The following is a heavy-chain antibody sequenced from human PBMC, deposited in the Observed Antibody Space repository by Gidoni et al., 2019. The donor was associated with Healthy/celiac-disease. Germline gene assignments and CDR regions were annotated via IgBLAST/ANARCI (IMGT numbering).Heavy chain of an antibody. CDR2: IWYDGSNK. CDR1: EVTFGSYG. D-gene: IGHD2-2*01. Sequence: VQMVAAGGGVVQAGRCLRLSCPAAEVTFGSYGMDWVRQAPGKGLEWVAFIWYDGSNKYYAYSEKGRFTISEDNSKNTLYLQMNSLRAEDTALYYCARHYCSSTSCLFDPWGQGTLVTVSS. CDR3: ARHYCSSTSCLFDP. V-gene: IGHV3-33*01. J-gene: IGHJ5*02.